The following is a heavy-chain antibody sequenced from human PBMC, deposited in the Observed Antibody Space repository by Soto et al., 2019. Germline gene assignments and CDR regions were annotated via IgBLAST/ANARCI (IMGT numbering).Heavy chain of an antibody. CDR3: ARGTRPSIGGVIVISDAFDI. CDR2: IIPILGIA. V-gene: IGHV1-69*02. J-gene: IGHJ3*02. Sequence: ASVKVSCKASGGTFSSYTISWVRQAPGQGLEWMGRIIPILGIANYAQKFQGRVTITADKSTSTAYMELSSLRSEDTAVYYCARGTRPSIGGVIVISDAFDIWGQGTMVTVSS. CDR1: GGTFSSYT. D-gene: IGHD3-16*02.